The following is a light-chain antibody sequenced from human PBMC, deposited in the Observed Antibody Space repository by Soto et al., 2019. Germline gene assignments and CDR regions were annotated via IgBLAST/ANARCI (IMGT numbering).Light chain of an antibody. CDR1: QSVSSD. CDR2: DAS. CDR3: QQRYNWPPFT. Sequence: EIVLTQSPATLSLSPGERATLSCRASQSVSSDLAWYQQKPGQAPRLLIYDASNRATGIPARFSGSGSGTDFTLTISSLEPEDFAVYYCQQRYNWPPFTFGPGTKVDIK. V-gene: IGKV3-11*01. J-gene: IGKJ3*01.